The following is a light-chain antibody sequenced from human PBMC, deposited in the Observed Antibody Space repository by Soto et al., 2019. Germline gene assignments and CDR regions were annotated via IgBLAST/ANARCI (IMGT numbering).Light chain of an antibody. CDR2: DVS. CDR1: SSDVGACSD. V-gene: IGLV2-14*01. Sequence: QSALTQPASVSGSPGQSITISCTGSSSDVGACSDVSWYQQRPGKAPKLMIYDVSNRPSGVSNRFSGSKSGNTASLTISGLQAEDEADYYCISYTTSTTPYVFGTGTKVTVL. J-gene: IGLJ1*01. CDR3: ISYTTSTTPYV.